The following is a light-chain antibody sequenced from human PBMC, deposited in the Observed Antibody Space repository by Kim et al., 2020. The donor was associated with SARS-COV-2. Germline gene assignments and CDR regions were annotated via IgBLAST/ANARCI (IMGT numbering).Light chain of an antibody. Sequence: SMTISCTGTSSDVSGYNYVSWYQQQPGKAPKLMIYDVSNRPSGVSNRFSGSKSGNTASLTISGLQAEDEADYYCSSYTSSSTYWVFGGGTQLTVL. J-gene: IGLJ3*02. V-gene: IGLV2-14*03. CDR2: DVS. CDR1: SSDVSGYNY. CDR3: SSYTSSSTYWV.